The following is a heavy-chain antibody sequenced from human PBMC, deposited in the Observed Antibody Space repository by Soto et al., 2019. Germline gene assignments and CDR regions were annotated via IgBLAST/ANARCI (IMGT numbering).Heavy chain of an antibody. CDR1: GCPISSGGYY. CDR2: IYYSGST. Sequence: AXETLSLTCTVSGCPISSGGYYWSWIRQHPGKGLEWIGYIYYSGSTYYNPSLKSRVTISVDTSKNQFSLKLSSVTAADTAVYYCARVTAAAGTPWFDPWGQGTLVTVSS. CDR3: ARVTAAAGTPWFDP. J-gene: IGHJ5*02. D-gene: IGHD6-13*01. V-gene: IGHV4-31*03.